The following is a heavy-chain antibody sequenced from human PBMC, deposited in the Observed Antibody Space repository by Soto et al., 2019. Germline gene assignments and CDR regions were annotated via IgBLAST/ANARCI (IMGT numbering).Heavy chain of an antibody. D-gene: IGHD3-10*01. Sequence: RESLKISCKGSGYSFTSYWIGWVRQMPGKGLEGMGIIYPGDSDTRYSPSFQGQVTISADKSISTAYLQWSSLKASDTAMYYCAGGGVRGVITRTRDYYGMDVWGQGTTVTVS. J-gene: IGHJ6*02. CDR3: AGGGVRGVITRTRDYYGMDV. CDR2: IYPGDSDT. V-gene: IGHV5-51*01. CDR1: GYSFTSYW.